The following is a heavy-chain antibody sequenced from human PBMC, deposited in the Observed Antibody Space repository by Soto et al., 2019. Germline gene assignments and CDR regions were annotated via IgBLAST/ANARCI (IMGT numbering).Heavy chain of an antibody. Sequence: GGSLRLSCAASGFTFSSYGMHWVCQAPGKGLEWVAVISYDGSNKYYADSVKGRFTISRDNSKNTLYLQMNSLRAEDTAVYYCAKSHTAYYDYVWGSFDYWGQGTLVTVSS. D-gene: IGHD3-16*01. CDR1: GFTFSSYG. V-gene: IGHV3-30*18. CDR2: ISYDGSNK. CDR3: AKSHTAYYDYVWGSFDY. J-gene: IGHJ4*02.